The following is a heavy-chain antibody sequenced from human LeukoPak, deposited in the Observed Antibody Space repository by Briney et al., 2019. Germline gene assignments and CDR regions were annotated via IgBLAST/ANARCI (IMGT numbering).Heavy chain of an antibody. CDR3: AKTFQWYYMDV. Sequence: GGCPSLSCPASGFTFSNYGMSSVRQAPGEGLEWVSVISVSGDSTYYADSVKGRFTISRDNSKNTLSLQLNRLPARERPLLSFAKTFQWYYMDVWGKGTTVTISS. D-gene: IGHD2-21*01. CDR2: ISVSGDST. CDR1: GFTFSNYG. V-gene: IGHV3-23*01. J-gene: IGHJ6*03.